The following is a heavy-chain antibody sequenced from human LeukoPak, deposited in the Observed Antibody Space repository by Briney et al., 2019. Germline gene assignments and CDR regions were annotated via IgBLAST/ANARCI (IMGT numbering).Heavy chain of an antibody. D-gene: IGHD5-12*01. CDR2: LYSGGTT. J-gene: IGHJ4*02. V-gene: IGHV3-66*01. CDR3: AKIPSATENFDY. CDR1: EFAVSNNY. Sequence: GGSLRLSCAASEFAVSNNYMSWVRQAPGKGLEWISVLYSGGTTYYADSVKGRFTISRDNAKNTLYLQMDSLRAEDTAIYYCAKIPSATENFDYWGQGTLVMVSS.